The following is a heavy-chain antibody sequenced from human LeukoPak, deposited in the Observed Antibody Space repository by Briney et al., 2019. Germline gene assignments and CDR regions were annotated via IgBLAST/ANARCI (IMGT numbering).Heavy chain of an antibody. J-gene: IGHJ6*02. CDR1: GGSISSGGYY. V-gene: IGHV4-31*03. D-gene: IGHD3-9*01. Sequence: PSETLSLTCTVSGGSISSGGYYWSWIRQHPGKGLEWIGYIYYSGSTYYNPSLKSRVTISVDTSKNQFSLKLSSVTAADTAVYYCARGSLLRYFDWLLYPYYYYGMDVWGQGTTVTVSS. CDR2: IYYSGST. CDR3: ARGSLLRYFDWLLYPYYYYGMDV.